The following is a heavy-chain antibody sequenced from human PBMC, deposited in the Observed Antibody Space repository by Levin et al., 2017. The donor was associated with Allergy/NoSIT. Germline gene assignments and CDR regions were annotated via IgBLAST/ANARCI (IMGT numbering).Heavy chain of an antibody. CDR3: ARESRLFGSGTNMIDY. CDR1: GGSINRTSYY. D-gene: IGHD3-10*01. Sequence: MSSETLSLTCTVSGGSINRTSYYWSWLRQPPGKGLEWIGNIYYSGNTYNSPSLKSRVTMSIDTSRNQFSLNLNSVTAADTAVYYCARESRLFGSGTNMIDYWGQGTLVTVSS. CDR2: IYYSGNT. J-gene: IGHJ4*02. V-gene: IGHV4-39*07.